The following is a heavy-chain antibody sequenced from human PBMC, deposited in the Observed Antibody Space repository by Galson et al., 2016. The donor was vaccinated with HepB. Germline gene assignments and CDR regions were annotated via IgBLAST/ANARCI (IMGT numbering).Heavy chain of an antibody. CDR3: ARATKFFYDNSAFFSPPRDVHYAMDV. D-gene: IGHD3-22*01. CDR2: IYDSGST. CDR1: GGSISSGGYP. Sequence: TLSLTCAVSGGSISSGGYPWSWIRQPPGKGLEWIGCIYDSGSTYYNPSLKSRVTISVDRSKNQFSLKLSSVTAADTAVYYCARATKFFYDNSAFFSPPRDVHYAMDVWGQGTTVTVSS. J-gene: IGHJ6*02. V-gene: IGHV4-30-2*01.